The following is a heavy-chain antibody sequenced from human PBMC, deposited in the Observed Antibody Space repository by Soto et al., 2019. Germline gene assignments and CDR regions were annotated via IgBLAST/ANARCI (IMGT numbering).Heavy chain of an antibody. CDR1: GYTFTSYE. CDR2: MNPNSGNA. J-gene: IGHJ2*01. V-gene: IGHV1-8*01. D-gene: IGHD6-19*01. Sequence: ASVKVSCKASGYTFTSYEINWVRQATGQGLEWMGWMNPNSGNAGYAQKFQGRVTMTRNTSISTAYMELSNLRSEDTAMYYCARDSSGFHWYFDLWGRGTLVTVSS. CDR3: ARDSSGFHWYFDL.